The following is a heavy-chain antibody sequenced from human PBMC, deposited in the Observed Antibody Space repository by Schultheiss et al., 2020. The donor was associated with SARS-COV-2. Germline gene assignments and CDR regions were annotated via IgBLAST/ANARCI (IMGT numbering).Heavy chain of an antibody. J-gene: IGHJ2*01. D-gene: IGHD6-19*01. CDR2: ISWDGGST. Sequence: GESLKISCAASGFTFDDYTMHWVRQAPGKGLEWVSLISWDGGSTYYADSVKGRFTISRDNSKNTLYLQMNSLRAEDTAVYYCARLTQWLVLWYFDLWGRGTLVTVSS. V-gene: IGHV3-43*01. CDR1: GFTFDDYT. CDR3: ARLTQWLVLWYFDL.